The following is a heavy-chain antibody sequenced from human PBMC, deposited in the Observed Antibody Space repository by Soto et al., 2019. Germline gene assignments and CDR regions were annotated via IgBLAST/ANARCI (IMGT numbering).Heavy chain of an antibody. CDR2: ISYDGSNK. V-gene: IGHV3-30*03. J-gene: IGHJ6*03. CDR3: ARGSGIAARHGYRGYYYMDV. Sequence: PGGSLRLSCAASGFTFSSYGMHWVRQAPGKGLEWVAVISYDGSNKYYADSVKGRFTISRDNSKNTLYLQMNSLRAEDTAVYYCARGSGIAARHGYRGYYYMDVWGKGTTVTVSS. CDR1: GFTFSSYG. D-gene: IGHD6-6*01.